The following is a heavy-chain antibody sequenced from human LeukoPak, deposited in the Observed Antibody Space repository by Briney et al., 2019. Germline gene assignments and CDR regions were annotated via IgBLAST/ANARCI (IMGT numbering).Heavy chain of an antibody. V-gene: IGHV3-74*01. CDR3: ARADYYYYGMDV. CDR2: INSDGSST. CDR1: GFTFSSYW. J-gene: IGHJ6*02. Sequence: GGSLRLSCAASGFTFSSYWMHWVRQAPGKGLVWVSRINSDGSSTSYADSVKGRFTISRDNAKNTLYLQMNSLRAEDTAVYYCARADYYYYGMDVWGQGTTVTVSS.